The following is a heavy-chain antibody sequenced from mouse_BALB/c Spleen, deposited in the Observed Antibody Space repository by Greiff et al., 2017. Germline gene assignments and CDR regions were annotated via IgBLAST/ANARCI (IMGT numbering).Heavy chain of an antibody. D-gene: IGHD1-1*01. Sequence: DVKLQESGGGLVQPGGSRKLSCAASGFTFSSFGMHWVRQAPEKGLEWVAYISSGSSTIYYADTVKGRFTISRDNPKNTLFLQMTSLRSEDTAMYYCARRSSYIYFDYWGQGTTLTVSS. CDR2: ISSGSSTI. J-gene: IGHJ2*01. CDR3: ARRSSYIYFDY. V-gene: IGHV5-17*02. CDR1: GFTFSSFG.